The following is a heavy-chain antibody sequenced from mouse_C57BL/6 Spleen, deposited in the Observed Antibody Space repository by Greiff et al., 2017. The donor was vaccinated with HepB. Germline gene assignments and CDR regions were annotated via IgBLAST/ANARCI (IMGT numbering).Heavy chain of an antibody. Sequence: EVQRVESEGGLVQPGSSMKLSCTASGFTFSDYYMAWVRQVPEKGLEWVANINYDGSSTYYLDSLKGRFIISRDNAKNILYLQMRSLKSEDTATYYCARGRGSSALWYFDVWGTGTTVTVSS. V-gene: IGHV5-16*01. D-gene: IGHD1-1*01. CDR2: INYDGSST. J-gene: IGHJ1*03. CDR3: ARGRGSSALWYFDV. CDR1: GFTFSDYY.